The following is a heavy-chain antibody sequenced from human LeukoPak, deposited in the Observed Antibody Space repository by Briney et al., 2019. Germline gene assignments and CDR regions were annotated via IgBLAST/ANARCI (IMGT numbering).Heavy chain of an antibody. J-gene: IGHJ4*02. CDR3: ARDRGSWEFDY. CDR1: GFTFSSYS. D-gene: IGHD6-13*01. Sequence: GGSLRLSCAASGFTFSSYSMNWVRQAPGKGLEWVSYISSSSSTIYYADSVKGRFTISRDNAKNSLYLQMNSLRAEDTAVYYCARDRGSWEFDYWGQGTLVTVSS. CDR2: ISSSSSTI. V-gene: IGHV3-48*04.